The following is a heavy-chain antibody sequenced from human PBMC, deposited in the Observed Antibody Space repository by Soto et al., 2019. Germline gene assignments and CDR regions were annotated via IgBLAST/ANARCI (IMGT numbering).Heavy chain of an antibody. D-gene: IGHD2-2*01. CDR3: ANGYCSSTSCPKAGY. CDR1: GFTFSTNT. V-gene: IGHV3-64D*06. Sequence: PGGSLRLSCAASGFTFSTNTMHWVRQAPGKGLEYVSAISSNGGSTYYADSVKGRFTISRDNSKNTLYFQMSSLRAEDTAVYYCANGYCSSTSCPKAGYWGQGTLVTVSS. CDR2: ISSNGGST. J-gene: IGHJ4*02.